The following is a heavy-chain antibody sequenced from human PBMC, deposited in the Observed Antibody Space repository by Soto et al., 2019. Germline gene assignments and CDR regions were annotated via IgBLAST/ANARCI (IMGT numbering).Heavy chain of an antibody. V-gene: IGHV1-18*01. CDR1: GYTFTSYG. CDR2: INAYNGNT. Sequence: ASVKVSCKASGYTFTSYGISWVRQAPGQGLEWMGWINAYNGNTNYAQKLQGRVTMTTDTSTSTAYMALRSLRSDDTAVYYCARDFLYCSGGSCYSDYYYYGMDVWGQGTTVTVSS. CDR3: ARDFLYCSGGSCYSDYYYYGMDV. J-gene: IGHJ6*02. D-gene: IGHD2-15*01.